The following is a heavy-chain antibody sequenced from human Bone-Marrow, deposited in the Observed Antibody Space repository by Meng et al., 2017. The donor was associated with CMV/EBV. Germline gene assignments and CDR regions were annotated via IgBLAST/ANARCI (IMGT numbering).Heavy chain of an antibody. D-gene: IGHD3-22*01. CDR1: GFTFSSYA. CDR2: ISGPGGST. Sequence: SGFTFSSYAMSWVRQAPGKGLEWVSSISGPGGSTYYADPVKGRFTISRDNSKNTLFLQMNSLRAEDTAVYYCARTYYYDSSGYYFDYWGQGTLVTVSS. J-gene: IGHJ4*02. V-gene: IGHV3-23*01. CDR3: ARTYYYDSSGYYFDY.